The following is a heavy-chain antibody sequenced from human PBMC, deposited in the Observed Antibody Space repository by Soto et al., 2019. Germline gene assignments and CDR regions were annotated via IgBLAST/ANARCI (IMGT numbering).Heavy chain of an antibody. CDR3: TRRGDTAMAHFDY. D-gene: IGHD5-18*01. Sequence: EVQLVESGGGLVQPGGSLKLSCAASEFTFSDSAIHWVRQASGKGLEWVGRIRSKVNSYATAYAASVKGRFTISRDDSKNTAYLQMNSLKTEDTAVYYCTRRGDTAMAHFDYWGQGTLVTVSS. V-gene: IGHV3-73*01. CDR2: IRSKVNSYAT. CDR1: EFTFSDSA. J-gene: IGHJ4*02.